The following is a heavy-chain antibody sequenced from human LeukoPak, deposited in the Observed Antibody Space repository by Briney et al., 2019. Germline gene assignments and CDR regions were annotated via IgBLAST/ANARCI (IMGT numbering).Heavy chain of an antibody. CDR2: ISWNSGSI. V-gene: IGHV3-9*01. CDR3: AKDRGSGSWYLRGAFDI. J-gene: IGHJ3*02. CDR1: GFTFDDYA. Sequence: GGSLRLSCAASGFTFDDYAMQWVRQAPGKGLEWVSGISWNSGSIGYADSVKGRFTISRDNAKNSLYLQMNSLRAEDTALYYCAKDRGSGSWYLRGAFDIWGQGTMVTVSS. D-gene: IGHD6-13*01.